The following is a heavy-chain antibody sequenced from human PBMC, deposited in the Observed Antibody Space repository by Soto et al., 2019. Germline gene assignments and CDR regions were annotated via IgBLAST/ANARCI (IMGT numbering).Heavy chain of an antibody. CDR3: TRGLASGDY. CDR2: INPNGGST. J-gene: IGHJ4*02. V-gene: IGHV1-46*03. D-gene: IGHD6-6*01. CDR1: GYIFTNFY. Sequence: VQLVQPGAEVKKPGASVKFSCKASGYIFTNFYIHWVRQAPGQGLEWIGIINPNGGSTNYAQNFQGRVTMTRDTSTSTVYMDLSSLSSEDTAVYYCTRGLASGDYWGQGTLITVSS.